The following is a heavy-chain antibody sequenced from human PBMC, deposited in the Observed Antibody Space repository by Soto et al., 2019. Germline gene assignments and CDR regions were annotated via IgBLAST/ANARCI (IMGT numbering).Heavy chain of an antibody. CDR2: INYSGST. D-gene: IGHD2-21*02. CDR3: ARRDCGGDCYSWYY. Sequence: SETLSLTCTVSDGSIDSSAYSWGWIRQPPGKGLEWIGSINYSGSTYYSPSLKSRVTISIDTSRNQFSLRLSSVTAADTAVYYCARRDCGGDCYSWYYWGQGTLVTVAS. CDR1: DGSIDSSAYS. V-gene: IGHV4-39*01. J-gene: IGHJ4*02.